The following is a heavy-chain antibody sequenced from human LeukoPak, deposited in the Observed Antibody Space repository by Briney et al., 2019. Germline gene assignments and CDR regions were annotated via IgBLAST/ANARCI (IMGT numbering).Heavy chain of an antibody. Sequence: GGSLRLSCAASGFTFSNYWMHWVRQAPGKGLMWVSRINRDGSRTDYADSVKGRFTISRDDTKNTLYLQVNSLRAEDTAVYFCARGGSDTAMAHDYWGQGTLVTVSS. J-gene: IGHJ4*02. CDR3: ARGGSDTAMAHDY. CDR1: GFTFSNYW. V-gene: IGHV3-74*01. CDR2: INRDGSRT. D-gene: IGHD5-18*01.